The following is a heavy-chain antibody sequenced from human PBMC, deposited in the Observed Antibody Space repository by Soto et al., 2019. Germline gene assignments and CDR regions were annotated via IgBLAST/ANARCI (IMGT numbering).Heavy chain of an antibody. Sequence: GSVNVSCKASGYTFTGYYMHWVRQAPGQGLEWMGWINPNSGGTNYAQKFQGRVTMTRDTSISTAYMELSRLRSDDTAVYYCARVPGYYDSSGYYNAFDIWGQGTMVTVSS. V-gene: IGHV1-2*02. CDR3: ARVPGYYDSSGYYNAFDI. D-gene: IGHD3-22*01. CDR2: INPNSGGT. J-gene: IGHJ3*02. CDR1: GYTFTGYY.